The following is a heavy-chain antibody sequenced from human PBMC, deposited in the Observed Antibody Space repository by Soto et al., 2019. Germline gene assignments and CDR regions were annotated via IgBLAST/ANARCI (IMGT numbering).Heavy chain of an antibody. Sequence: GXLRLSCGPSGFTFSSFWMNWVLQSPGKGLEWVANIKQDGGETSYVDSVKGRFTISRDNAKNSLYLQMNSLRAEDTAVYYCARVDDSAWYTRDYWGQGTLVTVSS. V-gene: IGHV3-7*01. J-gene: IGHJ4*02. CDR1: GFTFSSFW. CDR2: IKQDGGET. CDR3: ARVDDSAWYTRDY. D-gene: IGHD6-19*01.